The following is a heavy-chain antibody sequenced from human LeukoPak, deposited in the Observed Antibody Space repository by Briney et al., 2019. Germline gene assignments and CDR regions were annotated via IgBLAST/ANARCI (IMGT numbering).Heavy chain of an antibody. CDR3: ARGGFRPFDY. CDR1: GFSLSTRGMC. D-gene: IGHD2/OR15-2a*01. Sequence: SGPALFHPSPALTLTCSFSGFSLSTRGMCVSWIRQPPVKALEWLARIDWDDDKYYSTSLKTRLTISKDTSKNQVVLTMTNMDPVDTATYYCARGGFRPFDYWGQGTLVTVSS. V-gene: IGHV2-70*11. CDR2: IDWDDDK. J-gene: IGHJ4*02.